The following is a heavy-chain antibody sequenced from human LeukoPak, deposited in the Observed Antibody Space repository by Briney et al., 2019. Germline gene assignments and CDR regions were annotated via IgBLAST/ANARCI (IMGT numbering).Heavy chain of an antibody. CDR3: ATETIGRHYDY. V-gene: IGHV3-21*01. CDR1: GFTFSSCG. Sequence: GGSLRLSCAASGFTFSSCGFNWVRQAPGKGLEWASSIGPTGTDRYYADSVRGRFTISRDNAKNSRYLQLDGLRDEDTAVYYCATETIGRHYDYWGQGTLLTVSS. CDR2: IGPTGTDR. D-gene: IGHD1-14*01. J-gene: IGHJ4*02.